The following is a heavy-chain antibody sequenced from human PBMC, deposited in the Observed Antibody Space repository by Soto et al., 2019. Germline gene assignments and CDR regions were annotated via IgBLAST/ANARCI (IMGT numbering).Heavy chain of an antibody. V-gene: IGHV4-31*03. D-gene: IGHD2-2*01. CDR1: GGSISSGGYY. CDR2: IYYSGST. J-gene: IGHJ5*02. Sequence: QVQLQESGPGLVKPSQTLSLTCTVSGGSISSGGYYWSWLRQHPGKRLEWIGYIYYSGSTYYNPYLNSRFTISVDPHKNQFSLKLSSVTDADTAVYYCARVPGPSGQGNLVTVSS. CDR3: ARVPGP.